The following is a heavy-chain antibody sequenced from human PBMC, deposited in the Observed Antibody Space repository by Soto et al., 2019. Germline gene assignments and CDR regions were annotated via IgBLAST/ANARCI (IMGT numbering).Heavy chain of an antibody. Sequence: PSETLSLTCTFSVGSLTKYYWSWIRQPAGKGLEWIGRISTSGNVVSKASLRSRLTMSVDTSKNQFSLRLTSVTAADTAVYYCARDNNDFWSLYPLAFDYWGQGALVTVSS. CDR3: ARDNNDFWSLYPLAFDY. J-gene: IGHJ4*02. CDR1: VGSLTKYY. D-gene: IGHD3-3*01. CDR2: ISTSGNV. V-gene: IGHV4-4*07.